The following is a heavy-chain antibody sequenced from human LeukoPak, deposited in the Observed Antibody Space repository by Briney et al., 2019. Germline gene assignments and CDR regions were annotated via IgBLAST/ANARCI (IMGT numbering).Heavy chain of an antibody. J-gene: IGHJ4*02. CDR1: GFTFSSYG. CDR2: IRYDGSNK. V-gene: IGHV3-30*02. D-gene: IGHD4-23*01. Sequence: GGSLRLSCAASGFTFSSYGMHWVRQAPGKGLEWVAFIRYDGSNKYYTESMKGRFTISRDNSKNTLYLQMNSLRAEDTAVYYCARDSGGSSAFDYWGQGTLVTVSS. CDR3: ARDSGGSSAFDY.